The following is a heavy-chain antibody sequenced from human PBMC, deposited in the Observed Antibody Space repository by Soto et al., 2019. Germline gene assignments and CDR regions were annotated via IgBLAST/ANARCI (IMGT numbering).Heavy chain of an antibody. CDR3: VIAWGNSCLSFDY. CDR2: IYPGDSEI. J-gene: IGHJ4*02. V-gene: IGHV5-51*01. CDR1: GYTFTSYW. Sequence: GESLKISCSVSGYTFTSYWIGWVRQLPGKGLEWMGVIYPGDSEIRYTPSFQGQVSISVDKSIRTAYLHWNSLKASDTAMYYCVIAWGNSCLSFDYWGQGTQVTVSS. D-gene: IGHD3-3*02.